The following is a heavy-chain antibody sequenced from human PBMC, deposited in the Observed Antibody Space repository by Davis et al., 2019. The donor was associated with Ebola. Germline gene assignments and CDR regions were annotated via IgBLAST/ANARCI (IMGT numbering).Heavy chain of an antibody. Sequence: PGGSLRLSCTASGFTFGDYAMSWVRQAPGKGLEWVGFIRSKAYGGTTEYAASVKGRFTISRDDSKSIAYLQMNSLKTEDTAVYYCTFGLSVDYWGQGTLVTVSS. V-gene: IGHV3-49*04. J-gene: IGHJ4*02. CDR2: IRSKAYGGTT. D-gene: IGHD3-10*01. CDR1: GFTFGDYA. CDR3: TFGLSVDY.